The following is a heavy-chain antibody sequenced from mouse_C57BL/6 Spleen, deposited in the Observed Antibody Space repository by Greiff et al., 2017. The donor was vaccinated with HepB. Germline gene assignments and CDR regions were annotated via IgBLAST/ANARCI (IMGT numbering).Heavy chain of an antibody. D-gene: IGHD1-1*01. V-gene: IGHV5-9-1*02. CDR3: TRNYGSSYWYFDV. CDR2: ISSGGDYT. CDR1: GFTFSSYA. J-gene: IGHJ1*03. Sequence: EVKLVESGEGLVKPGGSLKLSCAASGFTFSSYAMSWVRQTPEKRLEWVAYISSGGDYTYYADTVKGRFTISRDNARNTLYLQMSSLKSEDTAMYYCTRNYGSSYWYFDVWGTGTTVTVSS.